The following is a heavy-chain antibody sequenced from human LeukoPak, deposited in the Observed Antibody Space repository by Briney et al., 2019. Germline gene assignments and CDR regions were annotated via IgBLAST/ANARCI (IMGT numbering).Heavy chain of an antibody. D-gene: IGHD2-2*01. CDR3: ARDSVVVAPNRFDY. J-gene: IGHJ4*02. Sequence: PGGSLRLSCAASGFTFSSYEMNWVRQAPGKGLEWVSYISSSGSTIYYADSVKGRFTISRDNAKNSLYLQMNSLRAEDTAVYYCARDSVVVAPNRFDYWGQGTLVTVSS. CDR1: GFTFSSYE. V-gene: IGHV3-48*03. CDR2: ISSSGSTI.